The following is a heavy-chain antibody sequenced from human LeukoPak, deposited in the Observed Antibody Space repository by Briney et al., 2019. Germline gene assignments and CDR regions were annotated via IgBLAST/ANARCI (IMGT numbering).Heavy chain of an antibody. CDR1: GGSISSGSYY. D-gene: IGHD5-18*01. V-gene: IGHV4-61*02. CDR2: VYFTGST. CDR3: ARSGYTYVNDYYYYMDV. J-gene: IGHJ6*03. Sequence: KPSETLSLTCTVSGGSISSGSYYWSWIRQPAGKGLEWIGRVYFTGSTNYNPSLKSRVTISVDTSKNQFSLNLTSVTAADTAVYYCARSGYTYVNDYYYYMDVWGRGTTVTVSS.